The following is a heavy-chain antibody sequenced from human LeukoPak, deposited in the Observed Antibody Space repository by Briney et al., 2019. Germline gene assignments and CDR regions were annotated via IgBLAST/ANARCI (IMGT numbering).Heavy chain of an antibody. Sequence: ASVKVSCKASGYTFTDYRMHWVRQAPGQGLEWMGWISAYTGNTNYAQNFRGRVTLTTDTSASTAYMELRSLRSDDTAVYYCAYASRSYNPTGNFDYWGQGTLVTVSS. CDR1: GYTFTDYR. CDR2: ISAYTGNT. D-gene: IGHD2-2*01. J-gene: IGHJ4*02. CDR3: AYASRSYNPTGNFDY. V-gene: IGHV1-18*04.